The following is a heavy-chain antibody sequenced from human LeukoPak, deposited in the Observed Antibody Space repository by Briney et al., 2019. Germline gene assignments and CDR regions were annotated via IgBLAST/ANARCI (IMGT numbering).Heavy chain of an antibody. Sequence: PGGSLRLSCAASGFTFSSYSMNWVRQAPGKGLEWVSSISSSSSYIYYADSVKGRFTISRDNAKNSLYLQMNSLRAEDTAVYYCARGGPKWTVIPSDYWGQGTLVTVSS. CDR2: ISSSSSYI. D-gene: IGHD1-26*01. CDR1: GFTFSSYS. J-gene: IGHJ4*02. V-gene: IGHV3-21*01. CDR3: ARGGPKWTVIPSDY.